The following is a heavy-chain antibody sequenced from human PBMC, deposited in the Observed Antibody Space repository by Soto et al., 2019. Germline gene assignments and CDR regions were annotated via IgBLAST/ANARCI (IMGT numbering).Heavy chain of an antibody. CDR3: AKPIMRGSRYWYVDL. CDR2: ISASGGSP. V-gene: IGHV3-23*01. D-gene: IGHD5-18*01. J-gene: IGHJ2*01. Sequence: EVQLLDSGGGLVQPGGSLRLSCAASGFTFSSYAMTWVRQAPGKGLEWVSAISASGGSPYYADSVKGRFTISRDNSQITLYRQLNSLRAEDTAVYYCAKPIMRGSRYWYVDLWGRGTLVTVSS. CDR1: GFTFSSYA.